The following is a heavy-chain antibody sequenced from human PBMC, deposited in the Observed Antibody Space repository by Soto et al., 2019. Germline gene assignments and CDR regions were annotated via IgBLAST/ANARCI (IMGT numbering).Heavy chain of an antibody. V-gene: IGHV3-23*01. CDR2: ISGSGNTT. D-gene: IGHD6-13*01. Sequence: EVQLLESGGRLVQPGGSLRLSCAASGFTFSSNAMTWVRQAPGKGLEWVSSISGSGNTTYYADSVKGRFTISRDSSKNTLYLQMNSLRPEDTAVYYCAKARGRTWYEDYWGQGTLVTVSS. J-gene: IGHJ4*02. CDR1: GFTFSSNA. CDR3: AKARGRTWYEDY.